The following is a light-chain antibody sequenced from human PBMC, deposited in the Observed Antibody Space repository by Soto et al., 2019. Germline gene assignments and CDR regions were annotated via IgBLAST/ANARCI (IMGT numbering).Light chain of an antibody. CDR1: SSDVGAYNY. Sequence: QSVLTQPASVSGPPGQSITISCTGTSSDVGAYNYVSWYQHHPGKASRLVIYDVTNWPSGISDRFSGSKSGNTASLTISGLLAEDEADYYCTSYTSTSTYVFGTGTKVTVL. V-gene: IGLV2-14*01. J-gene: IGLJ1*01. CDR3: TSYTSTSTYV. CDR2: DVT.